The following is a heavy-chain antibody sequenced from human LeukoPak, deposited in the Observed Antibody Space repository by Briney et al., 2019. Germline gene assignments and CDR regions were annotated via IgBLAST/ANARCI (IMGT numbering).Heavy chain of an antibody. D-gene: IGHD7-27*01. J-gene: IGHJ4*02. CDR3: ARTGDTPTAVDY. Sequence: SETLSLTCTVSGGSISSYYWSWIRQPPGKGLEWIGYIYYSGSTNYNPSLKSRVTISVDTSKNQFSLKLSSVTAADTAVYYCARTGDTPTAVDYWGQGTLVTVSS. V-gene: IGHV4-59*08. CDR1: GGSISSYY. CDR2: IYYSGST.